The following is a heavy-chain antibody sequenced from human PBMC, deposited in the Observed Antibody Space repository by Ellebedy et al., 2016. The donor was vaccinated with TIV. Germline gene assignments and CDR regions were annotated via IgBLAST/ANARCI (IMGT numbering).Heavy chain of an antibody. CDR3: ARSSQLLKYYYYYYMDV. V-gene: IGHV4-59*01. Sequence: SETLSLTXTVSGGSISSYYWSWIRQPPGKGLEWIGYIYYSGSTNYNPSLKSRVTISVDTSKNQFSLKLSSVTAADTAVYYCARSSQLLKYYYYYYMDVWGKGTTVTVSS. J-gene: IGHJ6*03. CDR2: IYYSGST. D-gene: IGHD2-2*01. CDR1: GGSISSYY.